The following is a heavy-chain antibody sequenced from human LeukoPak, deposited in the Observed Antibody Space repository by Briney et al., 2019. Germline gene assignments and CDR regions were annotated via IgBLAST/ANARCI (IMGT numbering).Heavy chain of an antibody. D-gene: IGHD1-1*01. Sequence: GGSLRLSCTASGFPFSDYSTNWVRQAPGKGLEWISYIGISSGNTKYADSVRGRFTISADNAKNSLYLQMNSLRVEDTAVYYCARDHNYAFDNWGQGTLVSVSS. CDR1: GFPFSDYS. CDR2: IGISSGNT. CDR3: ARDHNYAFDN. J-gene: IGHJ4*02. V-gene: IGHV3-48*04.